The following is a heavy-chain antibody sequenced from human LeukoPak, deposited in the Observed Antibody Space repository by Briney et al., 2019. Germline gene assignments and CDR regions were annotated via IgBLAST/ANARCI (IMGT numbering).Heavy chain of an antibody. CDR2: IYTSGST. CDR1: GYSISSGYY. J-gene: IGHJ6*03. D-gene: IGHD6-13*01. CDR3: ARTTEAHSWRTRYYDYYMDV. V-gene: IGHV4-4*07. Sequence: SETLSLTCTVSGYSISSGYYWGWIRQPAGKGLEWIGRIYTSGSTNYNPSLKSRVTMSVDTSKNQFSLKLSSVTAADTAVYYCARTTEAHSWRTRYYDYYMDVWGKGTTVTVSS.